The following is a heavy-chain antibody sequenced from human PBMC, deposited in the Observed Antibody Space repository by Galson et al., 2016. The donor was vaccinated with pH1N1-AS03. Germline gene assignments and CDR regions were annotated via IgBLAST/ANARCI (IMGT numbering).Heavy chain of an antibody. J-gene: IGHJ4*02. CDR3: VHQVTLSEVLLSDF. CDR2: LFWNDDK. CDR1: GLSLNSSGVA. Sequence: PALVKPTQTLTLTCTLSGLSLNSSGVAVGWIRQPPGKALEWLAILFWNDDKNFSPSLNSRLTITKDTSKNQVVLSMTNMDPADTATYYCVHQVTLSEVLLSDFWGQGTLVTVSS. D-gene: IGHD2/OR15-2a*01. V-gene: IGHV2-5*01.